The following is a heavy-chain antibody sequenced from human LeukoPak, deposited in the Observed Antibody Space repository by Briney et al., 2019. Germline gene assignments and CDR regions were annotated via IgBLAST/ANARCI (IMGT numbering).Heavy chain of an antibody. D-gene: IGHD2-15*01. Sequence: GESPKISCKGSGYSFTSYWIGWVRQMPGKGLGWMGIIYPGDSDTRYSPSFQGQVTISADKSISTAYLQWSSLKASDTAMYYCAREEIEGYCSGGSCYGNNWFDPWGQGTLVTVSS. CDR1: GYSFTSYW. CDR3: AREEIEGYCSGGSCYGNNWFDP. CDR2: IYPGDSDT. V-gene: IGHV5-51*01. J-gene: IGHJ5*02.